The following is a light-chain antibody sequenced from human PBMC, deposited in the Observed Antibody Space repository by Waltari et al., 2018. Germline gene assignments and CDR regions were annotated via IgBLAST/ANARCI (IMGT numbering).Light chain of an antibody. V-gene: IGKV3-20*01. J-gene: IGKJ2*01. Sequence: EIVLTQSPGTLSLSTGETATLSCRASQSLNKNYLAGYRQRPGQAPGLLIHETSRRTTVMPDRFSGSGSGTDFALTISRLEAEDSAVYYCQQYGSSPYTFGQGTKLEIK. CDR1: QSLNKNY. CDR2: ETS. CDR3: QQYGSSPYT.